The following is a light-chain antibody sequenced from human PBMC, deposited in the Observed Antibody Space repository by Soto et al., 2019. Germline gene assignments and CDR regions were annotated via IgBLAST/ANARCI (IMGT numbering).Light chain of an antibody. V-gene: IGKV3-20*01. Sequence: EIVLTQSPATLSLSPGERATLSCRASQIAYSRQLAWYQHKPGQAPRLLMYGVSSRATGIPARFTGSGSGADFTLTISRLEPEDLAVYYCQVCGPSPPITVGQGTRREIK. CDR3: QVCGPSPPIT. CDR2: GVS. CDR1: QIAYSRQ. J-gene: IGKJ5*01.